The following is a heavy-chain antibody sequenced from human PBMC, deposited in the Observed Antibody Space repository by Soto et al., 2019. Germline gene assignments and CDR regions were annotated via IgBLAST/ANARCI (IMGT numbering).Heavy chain of an antibody. J-gene: IGHJ3*02. CDR2: IYYSGST. V-gene: IGHV4-59*01. Sequence: PSETLSLTCTVSGGSISSYYWIWIRQPPGKGLEWIGYIYYSGSTNYNPSLKSRVTISVDTSKNQFSLKLSSVTAADTAVYYCARLFPAANHDAFDIWGQGTMVTVSS. CDR3: ARLFPAANHDAFDI. CDR1: GGSISSYY. D-gene: IGHD2-2*01.